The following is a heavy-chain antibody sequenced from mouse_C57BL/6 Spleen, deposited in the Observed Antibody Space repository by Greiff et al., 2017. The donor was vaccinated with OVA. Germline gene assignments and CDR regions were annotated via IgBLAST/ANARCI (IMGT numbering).Heavy chain of an antibody. J-gene: IGHJ1*03. CDR3: AKYYYGSSYWYFDV. V-gene: IGHV2-5*01. CDR1: GFSLTSYG. CDR2: IWRGGST. Sequence: QVQLQQSGPGLVQPSQSLSITCTVSGFSLTSYGVHWVRQSPGKGLEWLGVIWRGGSTDYNAAFMSRLSITKDNSKSQVFVKMNSLQADDTAIYYCAKYYYGSSYWYFDVWGTGTTVTVSS. D-gene: IGHD1-1*01.